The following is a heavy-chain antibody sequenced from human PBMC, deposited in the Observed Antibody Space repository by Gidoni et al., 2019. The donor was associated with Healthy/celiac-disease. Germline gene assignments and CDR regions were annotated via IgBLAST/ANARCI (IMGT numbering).Heavy chain of an antibody. CDR2: IGTAGDT. V-gene: IGHV3-13*01. J-gene: IGHJ4*02. CDR3: ARVNRIGSYTYYFDY. D-gene: IGHD1-26*01. Sequence: EVQLVESGGGLVQPGGSLSLSCAASGFTFSSYDMHWVRQATGKGLEWVSAIGTAGDTYYPGSVKGRFTISRENAKNSLYLQMNSLRAGDTAVYYCARVNRIGSYTYYFDYWGQGTLVTVSS. CDR1: GFTFSSYD.